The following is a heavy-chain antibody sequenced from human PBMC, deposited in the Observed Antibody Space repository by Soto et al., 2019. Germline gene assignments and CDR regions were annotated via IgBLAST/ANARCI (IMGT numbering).Heavy chain of an antibody. Sequence: PGGSLRLSCAASGFTFSSYSMNWVRQAPGKGLEWVSSISSSSSYIYYADSVKGRFTISRDNAKNSLYLQMNSLRAEDAAVYYCASWSTDYRDYWGQGTLVTVSS. V-gene: IGHV3-21*01. CDR1: GFTFSSYS. J-gene: IGHJ4*02. D-gene: IGHD4-17*01. CDR2: ISSSSSYI. CDR3: ASWSTDYRDY.